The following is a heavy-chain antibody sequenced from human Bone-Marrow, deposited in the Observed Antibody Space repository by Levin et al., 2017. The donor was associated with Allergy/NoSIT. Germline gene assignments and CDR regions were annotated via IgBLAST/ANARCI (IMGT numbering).Heavy chain of an antibody. CDR3: TREVDTAMVPNWFGP. Sequence: SETLSLTCTVSGDSMTSHYWSWIRQSPGKGLEWIGNFYYTGSTKYNPSLKSRVSISGDTSKKTFSLKVTSVTAADTAIYYCTREVDTAMVPNWFGPWGQGALVTVSS. V-gene: IGHV4-59*11. D-gene: IGHD5-18*01. J-gene: IGHJ5*02. CDR1: GDSMTSHY. CDR2: FYYTGST.